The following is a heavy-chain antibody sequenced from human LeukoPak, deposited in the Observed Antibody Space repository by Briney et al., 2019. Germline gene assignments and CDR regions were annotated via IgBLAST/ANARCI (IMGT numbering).Heavy chain of an antibody. CDR3: AREVAAAEGINWFVL. V-gene: IGHV4-4*07. D-gene: IGHD6-13*01. Sequence: SETLTLTCTVSGGSISSYYWSWIRQPAGKGLEWIGRIYTSGSTNYNPSLKSRVTMSVDTSKNQFSLKLSSVTAADTAVYYCAREVAAAEGINWFVLWGQGTLVTVSS. CDR1: GGSISSYY. J-gene: IGHJ5*02. CDR2: IYTSGST.